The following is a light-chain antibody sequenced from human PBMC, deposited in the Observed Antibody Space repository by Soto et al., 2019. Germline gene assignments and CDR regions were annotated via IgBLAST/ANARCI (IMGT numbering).Light chain of an antibody. Sequence: DIQMTQSPSSLSPSVGDRVTITCRASRSISDWLAWYQQKPGKAPELLIFDASNLKSGVSSRFSGSGSGTEFTLTISSLQPDDFAVYYCQQYGSSGTFGQGTKVDI. CDR2: DAS. V-gene: IGKV1-5*01. J-gene: IGKJ1*01. CDR3: QQYGSSGT. CDR1: RSISDW.